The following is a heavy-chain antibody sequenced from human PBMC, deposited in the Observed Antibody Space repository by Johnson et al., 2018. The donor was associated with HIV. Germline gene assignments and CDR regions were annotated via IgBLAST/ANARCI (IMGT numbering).Heavy chain of an antibody. CDR2: IRSSGRTI. D-gene: IGHD6-19*01. J-gene: IGHJ3*02. CDR1: GFAVSSNY. Sequence: QVQLVESGGGLVKPGGSLRLSCAASGFAVSSNYMSWVRQAPGKGLESISYIRSSGRTIYYADSVKGRFTISRDNAKNSLYLQMNSLIAEDTAVYYCARSSGWYSPAFESWGDGTMVTVSS. V-gene: IGHV3-11*04. CDR3: ARSSGWYSPAFES.